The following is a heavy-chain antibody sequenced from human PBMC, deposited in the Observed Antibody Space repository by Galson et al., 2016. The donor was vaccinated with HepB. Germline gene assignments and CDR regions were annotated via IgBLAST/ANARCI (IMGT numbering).Heavy chain of an antibody. CDR3: AREFSHDNPAWGSYGMDV. D-gene: IGHD3-16*01. J-gene: IGHJ6*02. CDR1: GGSVSGPYYY. Sequence: SETLSLTCNVSGGSVSGPYYYWSWIRQPPGKGLEYIGHIFYSGRTTYNPSLSSRVTISLDTSENQFSLRLSSVTAADTALYYCAREFSHDNPAWGSYGMDVWGQGTTVTVSS. V-gene: IGHV4-61*01. CDR2: IFYSGRT.